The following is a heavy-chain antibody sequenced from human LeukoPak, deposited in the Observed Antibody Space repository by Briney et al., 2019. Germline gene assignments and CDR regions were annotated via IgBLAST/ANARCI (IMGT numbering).Heavy chain of an antibody. CDR2: ITSSSSYK. J-gene: IGHJ6*03. Sequence: GGTLRLSCAASGFTFSTYGMSWVRRAPGKGLEWVSSITSSSSYKYYADSVRGRFTISRDNAKNSLFLQMNSLRVEDTAVYYCAKDQGWLVLYYYMDVWGKGTTVTISS. V-gene: IGHV3-21*06. CDR1: GFTFSTYG. CDR3: AKDQGWLVLYYYMDV. D-gene: IGHD6-19*01.